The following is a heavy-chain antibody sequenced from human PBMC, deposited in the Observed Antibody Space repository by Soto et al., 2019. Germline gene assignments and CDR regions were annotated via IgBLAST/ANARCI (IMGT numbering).Heavy chain of an antibody. D-gene: IGHD3-10*01. J-gene: IGHJ3*02. CDR2: IYYSGST. CDR1: GGSISSGGYY. CDR3: ARVAMVRGFPGGAFHN. Sequence: PSETLSLTCTVSGGSISSGGYYWSWIRQHPGKGLEWIAYIYYSGSTYYNPSLKSRVNISLDTSKNQFSLNLNSVTAADTAVYYCARVAMVRGFPGGAFHNWGPGTMVTVSS. V-gene: IGHV4-31*03.